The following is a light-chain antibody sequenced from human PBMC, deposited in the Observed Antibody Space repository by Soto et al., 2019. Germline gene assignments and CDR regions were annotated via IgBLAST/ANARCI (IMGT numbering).Light chain of an antibody. J-gene: IGKJ5*01. V-gene: IGKV3-15*01. CDR2: GAS. Sequence: IVMTQSPATLSVSPGERATLSCRARQSVSSNLAWYQQKPGQAPRLLIYGASTRATGIPARFSGSGSGTEFTLTISSLEPEDFAVYYCQQRSNWPITFGQGTRLEIK. CDR3: QQRSNWPIT. CDR1: QSVSSN.